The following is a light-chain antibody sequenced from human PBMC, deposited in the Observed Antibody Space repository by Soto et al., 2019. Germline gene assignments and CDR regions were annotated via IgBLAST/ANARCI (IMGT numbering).Light chain of an antibody. Sequence: SALTQPPSASGSPGQSVTISCTGTSSDVGGYNYVSWYQQHPGKAPKLMIHEVSKRPSGVPDRFSGSKSGNTASLTVSGLQAEDEADYYCSSYAGSNNLLFGGGTKLTVL. CDR1: SSDVGGYNY. J-gene: IGLJ2*01. CDR2: EVS. CDR3: SSYAGSNNLL. V-gene: IGLV2-8*01.